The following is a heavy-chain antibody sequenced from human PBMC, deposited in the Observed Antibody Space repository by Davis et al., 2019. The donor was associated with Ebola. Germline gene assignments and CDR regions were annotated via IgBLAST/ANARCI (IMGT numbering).Heavy chain of an antibody. CDR2: INTDGSNT. Sequence: HTGGSLRLSCAASGFTFSSYWMHWVRQAPGKGLVWVSLINTDGSNTNYAESVEGRFTISRDNAKNRLYLQMNSVRAEDTAVYYCVGDIGWGQGTTVTVSS. CDR3: VGDIG. D-gene: IGHD2-15*01. CDR1: GFTFSSYW. V-gene: IGHV3-74*01. J-gene: IGHJ6*02.